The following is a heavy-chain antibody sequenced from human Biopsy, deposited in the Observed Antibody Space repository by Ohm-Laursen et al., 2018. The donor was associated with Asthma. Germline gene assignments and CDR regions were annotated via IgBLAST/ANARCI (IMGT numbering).Heavy chain of an antibody. CDR2: IYYSGRT. V-gene: IGHV4-39*02. CDR3: ARAVSSSSYWYFDL. D-gene: IGHD6-6*01. Sequence: GTLSLTCIVSGDAMSTSGSYWGWIRQSPGKGLEWIGSIYYSGRTYYNPSLESRVTISADPSKNHFSLKVTSVTAADTAVYYCARAVSSSSYWYFDLWGRGDLVTVSS. CDR1: GDAMSTSGSY. J-gene: IGHJ2*01.